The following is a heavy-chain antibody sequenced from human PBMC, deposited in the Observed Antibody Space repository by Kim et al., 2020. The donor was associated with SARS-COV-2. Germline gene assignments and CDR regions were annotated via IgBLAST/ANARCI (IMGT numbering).Heavy chain of an antibody. Sequence: SETLSLTCTVSGGSISSYYWSWIRQPPGKGLEWIGYIYYSGSTNYNPSLKSRVTISVDTSKNQFSLKLSSVTAADTAVYYCAREMEGDYDAFDIWGQGTMVTVSS. CDR1: GGSISSYY. V-gene: IGHV4-59*13. D-gene: IGHD4-17*01. CDR3: AREMEGDYDAFDI. J-gene: IGHJ3*02. CDR2: IYYSGST.